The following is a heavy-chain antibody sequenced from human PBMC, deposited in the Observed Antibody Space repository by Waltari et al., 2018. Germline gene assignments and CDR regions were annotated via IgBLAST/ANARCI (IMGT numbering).Heavy chain of an antibody. V-gene: IGHV1-69*13. J-gene: IGHJ5*02. D-gene: IGHD3-10*01. CDR1: GSTVRSYA. CDR3: ARDPSYYYGSGSYYSNWFDP. Sequence: QGQLGQSGAAVRNPGSSVKVSCKASGSTVRSYALSWVGQAPGQGLQWMGRILPIFGTAHYAQKFHGRLTITADKSTSTAYMELSSLRSEDTAVYYCARDPSYYYGSGSYYSNWFDPWGQGTLVTVSS. CDR2: ILPIFGTA.